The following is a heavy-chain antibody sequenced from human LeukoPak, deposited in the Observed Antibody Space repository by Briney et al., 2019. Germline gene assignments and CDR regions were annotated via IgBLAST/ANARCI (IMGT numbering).Heavy chain of an antibody. J-gene: IGHJ4*02. Sequence: PGGSLRLSCAASGFTFSSYEVNWVRQAPGKGLEWVSYISSSGSTIFYADSVKGRFTISRDNAKNSLYLQMNSLRAEDTAVYYCARERIGQQLVQYFDYWGQGTLVTVSS. CDR2: ISSSGSTI. D-gene: IGHD6-13*01. CDR1: GFTFSSYE. V-gene: IGHV3-48*03. CDR3: ARERIGQQLVQYFDY.